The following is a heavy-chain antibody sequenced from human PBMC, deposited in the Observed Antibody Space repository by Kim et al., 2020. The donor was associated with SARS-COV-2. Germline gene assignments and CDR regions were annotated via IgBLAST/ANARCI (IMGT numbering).Heavy chain of an antibody. CDR1: RFTVKSYG. CDR2: ISYDGSNR. J-gene: IGHJ6*02. CDR3: ARDMSRMRSMDV. D-gene: IGHD2-2*01. Sequence: GGSLRLSCVVTRFTVKSYGIHWVRQAPGKGLQWVATISYDGSNRYYLGSVKGRFTISREKSQNTMFLQMNSLKVEDTGIYYCARDMSRMRSMDVWGQGTT. V-gene: IGHV3-30*03.